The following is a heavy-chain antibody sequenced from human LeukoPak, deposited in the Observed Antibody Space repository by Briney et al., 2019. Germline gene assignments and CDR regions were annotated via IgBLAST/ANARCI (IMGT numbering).Heavy chain of an antibody. CDR3: ARDSGSYSGSDDY. J-gene: IGHJ4*02. CDR1: GGTFSSYA. CDR2: IIPIFGTA. D-gene: IGHD1-26*01. V-gene: IGHV1-69*06. Sequence: SVKVSCKASGGTFSSYAISWVRQAPGQGLEWMGGIIPIFGTANYAQKFQGRVTITADKSTSTAYMELSSLRSEDTAAYYCARDSGSYSGSDDYWGQGTLVTVSS.